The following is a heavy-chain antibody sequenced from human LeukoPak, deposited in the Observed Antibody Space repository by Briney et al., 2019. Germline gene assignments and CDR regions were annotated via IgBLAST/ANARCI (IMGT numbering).Heavy chain of an antibody. J-gene: IGHJ4*02. CDR3: AKASRTGYSSSWPFDY. D-gene: IGHD6-13*01. Sequence: GGSLRLSCAASGFTFSTYAMSWVRQAPGKGLEWVSAISGSGGSTYYADSVKGRFTISRDNSKNTLYLQMNSLRAEDTAVYYCAKASRTGYSSSWPFDYWGQGTLVTVSS. CDR1: GFTFSTYA. CDR2: ISGSGGST. V-gene: IGHV3-23*01.